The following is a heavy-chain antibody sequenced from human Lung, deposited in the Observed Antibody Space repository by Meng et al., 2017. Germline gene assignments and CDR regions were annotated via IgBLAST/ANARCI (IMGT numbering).Heavy chain of an antibody. Sequence: HVQPQQWGASLLQSSETLSRTCVFSGGSFSDYYWSWIRQPPGKGLEWIGEINHSGSTNYNPSLESRATISVDTSQNNLSLKLSSVTAADSAVYYCARDPTTMAHDFDYWGQGTLVTVSS. J-gene: IGHJ4*02. CDR1: GGSFSDYY. CDR3: ARDPTTMAHDFDY. D-gene: IGHD4-11*01. CDR2: INHSGST. V-gene: IGHV4-34*01.